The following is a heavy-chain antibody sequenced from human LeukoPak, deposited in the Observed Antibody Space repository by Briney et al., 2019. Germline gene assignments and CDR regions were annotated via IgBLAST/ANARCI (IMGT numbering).Heavy chain of an antibody. CDR3: AREGIAAAGQAFGCMDV. D-gene: IGHD6-13*01. J-gene: IGHJ6*03. CDR1: GFTFSDYY. CDR2: ISSSGSTI. Sequence: GGSLRLSCAASGFTFSDYYMSWIRQAPGKGLEWVSYISSSGSTIYYSDSVKGRFTISRDNAKNSLYLQMDSLRAEDTAVYYCAREGIAAAGQAFGCMDVWGKGTTVTVSS. V-gene: IGHV3-11*04.